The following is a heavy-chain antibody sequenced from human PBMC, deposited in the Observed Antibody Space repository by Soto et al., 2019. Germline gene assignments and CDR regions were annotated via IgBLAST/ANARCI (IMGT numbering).Heavy chain of an antibody. Sequence: PGGALRLSCAASGFTFSSYSMNWVRQAPGKGLEWVSSISSSSSYIYYADSVKGRFTISRDNAKNSLYLQMNSLRAEDTAVYYCARDGALAAVAATSWFDPWGQGTLVTVSS. V-gene: IGHV3-21*01. D-gene: IGHD6-19*01. CDR1: GFTFSSYS. CDR3: ARDGALAAVAATSWFDP. J-gene: IGHJ5*02. CDR2: ISSSSSYI.